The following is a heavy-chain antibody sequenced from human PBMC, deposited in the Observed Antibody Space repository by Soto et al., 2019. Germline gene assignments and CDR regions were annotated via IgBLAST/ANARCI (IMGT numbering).Heavy chain of an antibody. CDR3: AKAFRDCESGDYAFDV. D-gene: IGHD3-16*01. Sequence: QVQLVESGGGVVQPGRSLRLSCAASGFTFSTYGMHWVRQAPGKGLEWVALISFDGNKKYYADSVQGRFTISRDKSKNTLNLQMNSLRAEDTAVYFCAKAFRDCESGDYAFDVWGQGTMVTVSS. J-gene: IGHJ3*01. V-gene: IGHV3-30*18. CDR2: ISFDGNKK. CDR1: GFTFSTYG.